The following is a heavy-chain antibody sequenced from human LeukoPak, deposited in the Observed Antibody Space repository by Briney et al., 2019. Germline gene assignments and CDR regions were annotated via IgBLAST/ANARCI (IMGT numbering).Heavy chain of an antibody. CDR1: GYSFTSYW. D-gene: IGHD2-2*01. Sequence: GESLKISCKSSGYSFTSYWIGWVRQMPGKGLEWMGIIYPVDSDTRYSPSFQGQVTISADKSISTAYLQWSSLKASDTAMYYCARRPHCSTTSCYDFDYWGQGTLVTVSS. CDR3: ARRPHCSTTSCYDFDY. CDR2: IYPVDSDT. V-gene: IGHV5-51*01. J-gene: IGHJ4*02.